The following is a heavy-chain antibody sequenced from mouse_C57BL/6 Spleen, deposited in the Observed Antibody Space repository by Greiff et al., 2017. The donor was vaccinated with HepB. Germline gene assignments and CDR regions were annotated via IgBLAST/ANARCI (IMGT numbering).Heavy chain of an antibody. D-gene: IGHD2-2*01. CDR3: AKTGSTMVTSWFAY. CDR1: GFSLTSYG. Sequence: QVQLQQSGPGLVAPSQSLSITCTVSGFSLTSYGVSWVRQPPGKGLEWLGVIWGDGSTNYHSALISRLIISKDNSKSQVFLKLNSLQTDDTATYYCAKTGSTMVTSWFAYWGQGTLVTVSA. CDR2: IWGDGST. V-gene: IGHV2-3*01. J-gene: IGHJ3*01.